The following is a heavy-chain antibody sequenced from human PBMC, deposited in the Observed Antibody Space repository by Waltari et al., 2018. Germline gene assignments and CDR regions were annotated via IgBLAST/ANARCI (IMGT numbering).Heavy chain of an antibody. CDR3: TRPGGSSGDDAFDI. Sequence: EVQLVESGGGLVQPGRSLRLSCTASGFTFGDYAMSWVRQAPGKGLEWVGFSRSKAYGGTTEYAASVKGRFTISRDDSKSIAYLQMNSLKTEDTAVYYCTRPGGSSGDDAFDIWGQGTMVTVSS. V-gene: IGHV3-49*04. CDR1: GFTFGDYA. D-gene: IGHD3-22*01. CDR2: SRSKAYGGTT. J-gene: IGHJ3*02.